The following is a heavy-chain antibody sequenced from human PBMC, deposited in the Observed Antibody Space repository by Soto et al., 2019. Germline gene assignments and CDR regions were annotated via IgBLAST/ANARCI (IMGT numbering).Heavy chain of an antibody. CDR2: ISSSSSYT. Sequence: QVQLVESGGGLVKPGGSLRLSCAASGFTFSDYYMSWIRQAPGKGLEWVSYISSSSSYTNYADSVKGRFTISRDNAKNSFYLKMNSLGAENTAVYYGARDLGSGSDYWGQGTLVTVSS. V-gene: IGHV3-11*06. J-gene: IGHJ4*02. D-gene: IGHD1-26*01. CDR3: ARDLGSGSDY. CDR1: GFTFSDYY.